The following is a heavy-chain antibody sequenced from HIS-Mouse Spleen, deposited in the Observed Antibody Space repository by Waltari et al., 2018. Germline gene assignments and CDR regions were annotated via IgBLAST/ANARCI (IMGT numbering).Heavy chain of an antibody. CDR2: IIPIFGTA. CDR1: GGTFSSYA. J-gene: IGHJ6*02. Sequence: QVQLVQSGAEVKKPGSSVKVSCKASGGTFSSYAISWVRQATGQGLEWMGGIIPIFGTANYAQKFQGRVTITADESTSTAYMELSSLRSEDTAVYYCAREPLLNAPPPRSYYYYGMDVWGQGTTVTVSS. V-gene: IGHV1-69*01. CDR3: AREPLLNAPPPRSYYYYGMDV.